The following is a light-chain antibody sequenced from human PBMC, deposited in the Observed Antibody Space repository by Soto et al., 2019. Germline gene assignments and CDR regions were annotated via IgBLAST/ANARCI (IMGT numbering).Light chain of an antibody. CDR3: CSYAGSYSWV. CDR2: DVS. Sequence: QSALTQPRSVSGSPGQSVTISCTGTSSDVGAYNYVSWYQHHPGKAPKVMIYDVSKRPSGVPDRFSGSKSDNKASLTISGLQAEDEADYYCCSYAGSYSWVFGGGTKVTVL. V-gene: IGLV2-11*01. J-gene: IGLJ3*02. CDR1: SSDVGAYNY.